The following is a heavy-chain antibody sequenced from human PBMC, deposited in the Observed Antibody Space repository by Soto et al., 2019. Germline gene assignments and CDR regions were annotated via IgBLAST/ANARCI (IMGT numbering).Heavy chain of an antibody. CDR1: GFTFSDYY. CDR3: ARDLFGYYDSSGYLSSFGMDV. J-gene: IGHJ6*02. D-gene: IGHD3-22*01. CDR2: ISSSGSTI. V-gene: IGHV3-11*01. Sequence: PGGSLRLSCAASGFTFSDYYMSWIRQAPGKGLEWVSYISSSGSTIYYADSVKGRFTISRDNAKNSLYLQMNSLRAEDTAMYYCARDLFGYYDSSGYLSSFGMDVWGQGTTVTVSS.